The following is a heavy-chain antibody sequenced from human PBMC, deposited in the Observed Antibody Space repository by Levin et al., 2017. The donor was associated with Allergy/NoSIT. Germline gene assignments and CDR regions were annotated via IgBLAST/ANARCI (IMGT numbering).Heavy chain of an antibody. D-gene: IGHD2-8*02. CDR2: IWYDGSDK. V-gene: IGHV3-33*01. CDR3: GRDGYCTGGVCPIDY. J-gene: IGHJ4*02. Sequence: GGSLRLSCAASGFTFSSYGMHWVRQAPGKGLEWVAVIWYDGSDKYYADSVKGRFTISRDNSKNTLYLQMNSLRDEDTAVYYCGRDGYCTGGVCPIDYWGQGTLVTVSS. CDR1: GFTFSSYG.